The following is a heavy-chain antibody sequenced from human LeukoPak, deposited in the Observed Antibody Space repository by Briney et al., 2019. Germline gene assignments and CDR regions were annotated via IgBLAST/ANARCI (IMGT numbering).Heavy chain of an antibody. CDR1: GFTFSSYT. V-gene: IGHV3-23*01. CDR2: ITTSDGNT. CDR3: AKDGGLWVSAHWGDS. J-gene: IGHJ4*02. D-gene: IGHD7-27*01. Sequence: PGGSLRLSCAASGFTFSSYTMSWVRQAPGKGLEWVSTITTSDGNTYYADSVKGRFTLSRDNSKNPLFLQMNSLRAEATAVYYCAKDGGLWVSAHWGDSWGRGTLVTVSS.